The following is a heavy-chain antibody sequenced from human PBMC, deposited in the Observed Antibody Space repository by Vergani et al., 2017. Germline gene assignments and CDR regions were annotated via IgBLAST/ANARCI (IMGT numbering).Heavy chain of an antibody. CDR3: AKSEWVATIDY. D-gene: IGHD5-12*01. J-gene: IGHJ4*02. CDR1: GFTFSSYG. V-gene: IGHV3-30*02. CDR2: IRYDGSNK. Sequence: QVQLVESGGGVVQPGGSLRLSCAASGFTFSSYGMHWVRQAPGKGLEWVAFIRYDGSNKYYADSVKGRFTISRDNSKNTLYLQMNSLRAEDTAVYYCAKSEWVATIDYWGQGTLVTVSS.